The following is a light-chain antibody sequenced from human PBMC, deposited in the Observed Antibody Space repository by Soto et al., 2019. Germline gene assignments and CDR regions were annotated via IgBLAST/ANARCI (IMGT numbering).Light chain of an antibody. V-gene: IGKV1D-16*01. CDR3: QQYNTYPET. CDR1: QDISSW. CDR2: AAS. Sequence: DIQMTQSPSSVSSSLGDSGTLTCRASQDISSWLAWYKQKPGKAPNLLIYAASSLESGVPSRFRGSGSGTEFTLTITSLKPDDFETYYCQQYNTYPETVGQGTKVDI. J-gene: IGKJ1*01.